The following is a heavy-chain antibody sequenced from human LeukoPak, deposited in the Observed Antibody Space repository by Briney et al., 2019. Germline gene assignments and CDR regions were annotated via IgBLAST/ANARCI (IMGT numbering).Heavy chain of an antibody. Sequence: SETLSLTCTVSGGSISSYYWSWIRQPPGKGLEWIGYIYYSGSTNYNPSPKSRVTISVDTSKNQFSLKLSSVTAADTAVYYCARVRGMIKAFDIWGQGTMVTVSS. J-gene: IGHJ3*02. V-gene: IGHV4-59*01. CDR3: ARVRGMIKAFDI. D-gene: IGHD3-16*01. CDR1: GGSISSYY. CDR2: IYYSGST.